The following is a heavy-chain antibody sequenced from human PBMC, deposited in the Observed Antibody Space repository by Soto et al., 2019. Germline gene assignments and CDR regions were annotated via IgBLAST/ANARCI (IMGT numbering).Heavy chain of an antibody. CDR2: LYWDDDK. Sequence: QITLNESGPTVVRPTETLTLTCRFSGFSLTTSGVGVGWIRQSPGKAPEWRALLYWDDDKRYSPSLKSRLTIPKDTSKNQVVLTVSGLDPTDTAPSYCAHRVLRTVFGLVTTTAIYFDFWGQGTPVAVSS. J-gene: IGHJ4*02. CDR3: AHRVLRTVFGLVTTTAIYFDF. V-gene: IGHV2-5*02. CDR1: GFSLTTSGVG. D-gene: IGHD3-3*01.